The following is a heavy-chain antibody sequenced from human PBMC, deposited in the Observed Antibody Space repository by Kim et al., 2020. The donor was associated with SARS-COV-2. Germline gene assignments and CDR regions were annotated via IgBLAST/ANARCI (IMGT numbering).Heavy chain of an antibody. V-gene: IGHV3-30*07. J-gene: IGHJ4*02. CDR3: ARESHYDILTGPTGPFDY. Sequence: KGRFTSSRDNSKNTLYLQMNSLRAEDTAVYYCARESHYDILTGPTGPFDYWGQGTLVTVSS. D-gene: IGHD3-9*01.